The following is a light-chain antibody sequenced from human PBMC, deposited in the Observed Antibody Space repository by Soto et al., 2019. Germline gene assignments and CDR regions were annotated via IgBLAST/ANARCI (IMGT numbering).Light chain of an antibody. J-gene: IGKJ4*01. CDR1: QSISRY. Sequence: DIQMTQSPPPLSASAGDRVTITCRASQSISRYLNWYQQKPGKAPKLLIYGASSLQSGVPSRFSGSGSGTDFTLTISSLQPEDFATYYCQQSYRTPLTFGGGTKVDIK. V-gene: IGKV1-39*01. CDR3: QQSYRTPLT. CDR2: GAS.